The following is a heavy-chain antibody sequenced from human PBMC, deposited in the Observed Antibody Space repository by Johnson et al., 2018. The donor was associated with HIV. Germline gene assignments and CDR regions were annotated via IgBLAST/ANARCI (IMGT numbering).Heavy chain of an antibody. D-gene: IGHD6-19*01. CDR2: IKSKTDGGTT. CDR3: TTISQGLVPGTVDI. Sequence: MLLVESGGGLVKPGGSLRLSCAASGFTFSNAWMSWVRQAPGKGLEWVGRIKSKTDGGTTDYAAPVKGRFTISRDDSKNTLYLQMNSLKTEDTAVYYCTTISQGLVPGTVDIWGQGTMVTVSS. CDR1: GFTFSNAW. V-gene: IGHV3-15*01. J-gene: IGHJ3*02.